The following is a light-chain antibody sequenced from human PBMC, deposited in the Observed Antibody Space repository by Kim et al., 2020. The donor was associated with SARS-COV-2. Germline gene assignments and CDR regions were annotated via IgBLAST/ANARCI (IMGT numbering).Light chain of an antibody. Sequence: QSVTISCTGTSSDVGGYNYVSWYQQLPGKAPQLLIYEVNKRPSGVPDRFSGSKSGNTASLTVSGLQAEDEGDYYCNSFAVTNMFVVFGGGTQLTVL. CDR2: EVN. CDR3: NSFAVTNMFVV. V-gene: IGLV2-8*01. J-gene: IGLJ2*01. CDR1: SSDVGGYNY.